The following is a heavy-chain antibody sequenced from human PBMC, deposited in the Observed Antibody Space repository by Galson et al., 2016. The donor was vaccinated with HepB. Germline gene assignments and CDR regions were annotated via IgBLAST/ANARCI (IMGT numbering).Heavy chain of an antibody. D-gene: IGHD3-9*01. V-gene: IGHV3-33*01. J-gene: IGHJ2*01. Sequence: SLRLSCAASGFIFSDYSMYWVRQAPGKGLEWVAIIWYDGSDKFYAGSVKGRFTISRDNSKNTMFLQMNKLRVEDTAVYYCARDKRLVTPLWYFDLWGRGTPVTVSS. CDR2: IWYDGSDK. CDR3: ARDKRLVTPLWYFDL. CDR1: GFIFSDYS.